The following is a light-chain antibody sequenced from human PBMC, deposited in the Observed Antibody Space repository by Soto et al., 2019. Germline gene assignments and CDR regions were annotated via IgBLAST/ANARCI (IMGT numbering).Light chain of an antibody. Sequence: EVMLTQSPGTLSLSRGERATLSCRASERIYSAYLGWYQQKPGQAPRLLIYDASNRATGIPARFSGSGSGTDFTLTISSLEPEDFAVYYCQQRSNWLITFGQGTRLEIK. CDR3: QQRSNWLIT. V-gene: IGKV3-11*01. CDR2: DAS. J-gene: IGKJ5*01. CDR1: ERIYSAY.